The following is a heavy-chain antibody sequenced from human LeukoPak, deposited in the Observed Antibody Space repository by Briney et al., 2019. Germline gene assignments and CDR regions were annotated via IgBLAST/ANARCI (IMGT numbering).Heavy chain of an antibody. CDR3: ARDSGSGYGPDY. V-gene: IGHV3-64*01. CDR2: ISSNGGST. D-gene: IGHD5-12*01. J-gene: IGHJ4*02. Sequence: PGGSLRLSCAASGFTFSSYAMHWVRQAPGKGLEYVSAISSNGGSTYYANSVKGRFTISRDNSKNTLYLQMGSLRAEDMAVYYCARDSGSGYGPDYWGQGTLVTVSS. CDR1: GFTFSSYA.